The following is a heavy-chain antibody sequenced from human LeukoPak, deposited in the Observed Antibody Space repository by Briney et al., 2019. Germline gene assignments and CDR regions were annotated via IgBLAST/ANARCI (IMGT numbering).Heavy chain of an antibody. Sequence: GGSLRLSCAASGFTFSSYSMNWVRQAPGKGLEWVANIKQDGSEKYYVDSVKGRFTISRDNAKNSLYLQMNSLRAEDTAVYYCARLTIFARGFDPWGQGTLVTVSS. CDR2: IKQDGSEK. CDR3: ARLTIFARGFDP. D-gene: IGHD3-3*01. V-gene: IGHV3-7*01. CDR1: GFTFSSYS. J-gene: IGHJ5*02.